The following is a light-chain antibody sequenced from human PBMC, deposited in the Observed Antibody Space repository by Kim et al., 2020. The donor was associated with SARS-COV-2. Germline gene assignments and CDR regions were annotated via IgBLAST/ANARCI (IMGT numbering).Light chain of an antibody. CDR2: YDS. V-gene: IGLV3-21*04. Sequence: SYELTQPPSVSVAPGKTARITCGGNNIGSNSVHWYQQKPGQAPVLVIYYDSDRPSGIPERFSGSNSGNTATLTISRVEAGDEADYYCQVWDSSSDHPNWVFGGGTQLTVL. J-gene: IGLJ3*02. CDR3: QVWDSSSDHPNWV. CDR1: NIGSNS.